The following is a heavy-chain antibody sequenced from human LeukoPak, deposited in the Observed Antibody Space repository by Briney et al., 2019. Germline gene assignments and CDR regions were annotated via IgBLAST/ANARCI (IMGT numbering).Heavy chain of an antibody. J-gene: IGHJ6*02. D-gene: IGHD3-16*01. CDR3: ARGGGLDV. V-gene: IGHV3-7*03. CDR2: IKRDGSEK. Sequence: PGGSLRLSCAASGFTFSSYWMSWVRQAPGKGLEWVANIKRDGSEKYYVDSVKGRFTISRDNAKNSLYLQMSNLRAEDTAVYFCARGGGLDVWGQGATVTVSS. CDR1: GFTFSSYW.